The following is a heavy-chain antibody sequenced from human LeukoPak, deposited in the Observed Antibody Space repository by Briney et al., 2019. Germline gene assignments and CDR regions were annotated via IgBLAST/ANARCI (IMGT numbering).Heavy chain of an antibody. CDR3: ARGGPDSSDYSSLFDY. J-gene: IGHJ4*02. D-gene: IGHD3-22*01. V-gene: IGHV3-74*01. Sequence: GGSLRLSCAASGFTFSSYWMHWVRQAPGKGLVWVSRINSDGSDTSYADSVKGRFTISRDNAKNTLHLQMTSLRAEDTAVYYCARGGPDSSDYSSLFDYWGRGILVTVSS. CDR1: GFTFSSYW. CDR2: INSDGSDT.